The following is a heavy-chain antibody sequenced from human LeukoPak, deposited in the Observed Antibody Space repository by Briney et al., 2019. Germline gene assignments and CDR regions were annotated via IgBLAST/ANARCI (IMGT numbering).Heavy chain of an antibody. J-gene: IGHJ4*02. Sequence: PSQTLSLTCTVSGGSISSGGYYWSWIRQPPGKGLEWIGYIYHSGSTYYNPSLKSRVTISVDSSKNQSSLELNFLTAADTAVYYCARMSAMGPFDYWGQGTLVTVSS. CDR2: IYHSGST. V-gene: IGHV4-30-2*01. CDR3: ARMSAMGPFDY. D-gene: IGHD5-18*01. CDR1: GGSISSGGYY.